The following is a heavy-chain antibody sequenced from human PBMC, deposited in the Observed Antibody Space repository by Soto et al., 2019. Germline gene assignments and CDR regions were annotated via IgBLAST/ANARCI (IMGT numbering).Heavy chain of an antibody. CDR1: GGSFSGYY. D-gene: IGHD1-1*01. J-gene: IGHJ6*02. CDR3: ARRYNWNDNTYYYGMDV. V-gene: IGHV4-34*01. Sequence: SETLSLTCAVYGGSFSGYYWSWIRQPPGKGLEWIGEINHSGSTNYNPSLKSRVTISVDTSKNQFSLKLSSVTAADTAVYYCARRYNWNDNTYYYGMDVWGQGTTVTVS. CDR2: INHSGST.